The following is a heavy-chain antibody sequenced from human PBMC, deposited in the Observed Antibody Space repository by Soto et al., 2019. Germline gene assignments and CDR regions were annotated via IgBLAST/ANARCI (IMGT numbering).Heavy chain of an antibody. V-gene: IGHV4-30-4*01. Sequence: PSETLSLTCTVSGDSISSGDYYWSWIRQPPGKGLEWIGYTYYTGSAYYNPSLRGRVTIPVDRSKNQVSLNLRSVTAADTAVYFCARGLYYYGMDVWGQGTTVTV. J-gene: IGHJ6*02. CDR2: TYYTGSA. CDR3: ARGLYYYGMDV. CDR1: GDSISSGDYY.